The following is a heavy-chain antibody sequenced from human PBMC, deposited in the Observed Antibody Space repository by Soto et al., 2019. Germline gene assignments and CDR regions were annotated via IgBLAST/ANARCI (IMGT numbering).Heavy chain of an antibody. J-gene: IGHJ4*02. CDR2: ISWNSGSV. Sequence: EVQLVESGGGLVQPGRSLRLSCAASGFTFDDYGMHWVRQAPGKGLEWVSGISWNSGSVGYADSVKGRFIISRDNGKKSLYLQMNNLRPEDTALYYCAKTLDSSNGWSNLPRDYWGPGTLVTVSS. CDR1: GFTFDDYG. CDR3: AKTLDSSNGWSNLPRDY. D-gene: IGHD6-19*01. V-gene: IGHV3-9*01.